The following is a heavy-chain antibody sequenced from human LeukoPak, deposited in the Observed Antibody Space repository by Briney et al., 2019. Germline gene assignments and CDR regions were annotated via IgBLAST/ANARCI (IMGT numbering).Heavy chain of an antibody. J-gene: IGHJ4*02. CDR3: AKSKEIAAAGELLDY. V-gene: IGHV3-23*01. D-gene: IGHD6-13*01. CDR1: GFTFTSYA. Sequence: TGGSLRLSCAASGFTFTSYAMSWVRQAQGQGMDLVSPISGSGGTTYYADSVKGRFTISRDNSKNTLYLQMNSLRAEDTAVYYCAKSKEIAAAGELLDYWGQGTLVTVSS. CDR2: ISGSGGTT.